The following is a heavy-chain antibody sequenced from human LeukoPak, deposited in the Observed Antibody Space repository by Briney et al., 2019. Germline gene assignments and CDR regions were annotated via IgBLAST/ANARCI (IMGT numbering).Heavy chain of an antibody. V-gene: IGHV3-23*01. CDR1: GFTFSSYA. Sequence: GGSLRLSCAASGFTFSSYAMSWVRQAPGKGLEWVSAISGSGGSTYYADSVKGRFTISRDNSKNTLYLQMNSLRAEDTAIYYCAKVTRILTGYYSSWGQGILVTVSS. D-gene: IGHD3-9*01. J-gene: IGHJ4*02. CDR3: AKVTRILTGYYSS. CDR2: ISGSGGST.